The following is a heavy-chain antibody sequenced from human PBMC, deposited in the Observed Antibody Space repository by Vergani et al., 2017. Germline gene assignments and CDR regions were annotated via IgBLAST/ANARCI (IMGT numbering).Heavy chain of an antibody. Sequence: EVQLVESGGGLVQPGRSLRLSCAASGFTFDDYAMHWVRQAPGKGLEWVSGISWNGGSIGYADSVKGRFTISRDNAKNSLYLQMNSLRDEDTAFYYCSKGIPGGAILNWPDYWGQGTLVTVSS. D-gene: IGHD3-16*01. J-gene: IGHJ4*02. CDR1: GFTFDDYA. CDR3: SKGIPGGAILNWPDY. V-gene: IGHV3-9*01. CDR2: ISWNGGSI.